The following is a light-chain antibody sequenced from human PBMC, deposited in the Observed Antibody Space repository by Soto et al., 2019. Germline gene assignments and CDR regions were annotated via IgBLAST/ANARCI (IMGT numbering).Light chain of an antibody. CDR2: DAS. J-gene: IGKJ5*01. Sequence: EIVSTQSPATMSLSPGERATLSCRASQSASSYLAWYQQKPGQAPRLLIYDASNRATGIPARFSGSGSGTDFTLTISSLEPEDFAVYYCQQRSNWPSITFGQGTRLEIK. CDR3: QQRSNWPSIT. V-gene: IGKV3-11*01. CDR1: QSASSY.